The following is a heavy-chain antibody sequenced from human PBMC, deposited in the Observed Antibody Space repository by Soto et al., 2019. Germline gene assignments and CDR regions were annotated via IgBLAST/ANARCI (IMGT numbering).Heavy chain of an antibody. Sequence: GESLEISCAASGFDCSTHWMHWVRQAPGKGLEGVSLMDDDGSSTRYADSVKGRFTISRDNAKNIVYFEMTSLRTEDTAVYFCERPLELPLGASLYYYGMDVWGQGTKVTVSS. CDR1: GFDCSTHW. CDR2: MDDDGSST. CDR3: ERPLELPLGASLYYYGMDV. D-gene: IGHD1-7*01. J-gene: IGHJ6*02. V-gene: IGHV3-74*01.